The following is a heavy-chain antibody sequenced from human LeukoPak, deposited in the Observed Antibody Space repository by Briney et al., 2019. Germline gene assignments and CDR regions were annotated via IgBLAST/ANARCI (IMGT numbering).Heavy chain of an antibody. Sequence: PGRSLRLSCAASGFTFSNHAMNWVRQAPGKGLEWVSIISGSGTVTYYADSVKGRFTISRDNAKNSLYLQMNSLRAEDTAVYYCARESYWGSSAKGFDYWGQGTLVTVSS. V-gene: IGHV3-48*01. CDR1: GFTFSNHA. D-gene: IGHD7-27*01. J-gene: IGHJ4*02. CDR3: ARESYWGSSAKGFDY. CDR2: ISGSGTVT.